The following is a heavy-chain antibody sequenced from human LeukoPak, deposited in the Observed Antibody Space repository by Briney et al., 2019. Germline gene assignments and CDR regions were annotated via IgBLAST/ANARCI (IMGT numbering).Heavy chain of an antibody. CDR2: MYGAANI. CDR3: ARGVVGAIPLDY. CDR1: GFTVSTSY. J-gene: IGHJ4*02. D-gene: IGHD1-26*01. V-gene: IGHV3-53*01. Sequence: PGGSLRLSCAASGFTVSTSYMSWVRQAPGKGLEWVSFMYGAANIYYADSVKGRFTLSRDNSNNMLYLQMDSLEAADTAVYYCARGVVGAIPLDYWGQGTLVTVSS.